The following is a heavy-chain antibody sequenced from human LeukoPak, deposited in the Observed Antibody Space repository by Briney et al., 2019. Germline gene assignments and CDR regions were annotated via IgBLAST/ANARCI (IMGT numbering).Heavy chain of an antibody. Sequence: PSETLSLTCAVYGGSFSGYYWSWIRQPPGKGLEWIGEINHSGSTNYNPSLKSRVTISVDTSKNQFSLKLSSVTAADTAVYYCACRNRWFGELRRDYWGQGTLVTVSS. V-gene: IGHV4-34*01. CDR1: GGSFSGYY. D-gene: IGHD3-10*01. J-gene: IGHJ4*02. CDR2: INHSGST. CDR3: ACRNRWFGELRRDY.